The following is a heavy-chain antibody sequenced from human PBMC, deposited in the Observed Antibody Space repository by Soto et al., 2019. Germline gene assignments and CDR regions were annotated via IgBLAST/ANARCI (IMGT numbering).Heavy chain of an antibody. Sequence: GSLRLSCAASGFTFSSYAMSWVRQAPGKGLEWVSAISGSDGSTYYADSVKGRFTISRDNSKNTLYLQMNSLRAEDTAVYYCAKARNDYGDYDDAFDIWGQGTMVTVSS. J-gene: IGHJ3*02. CDR1: GFTFSSYA. CDR2: ISGSDGST. CDR3: AKARNDYGDYDDAFDI. D-gene: IGHD4-17*01. V-gene: IGHV3-23*01.